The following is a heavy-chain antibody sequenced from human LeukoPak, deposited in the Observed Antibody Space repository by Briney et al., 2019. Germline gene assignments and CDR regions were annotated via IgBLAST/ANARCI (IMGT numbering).Heavy chain of an antibody. CDR1: GYTFTSYA. CDR2: IIPIFGTA. CDR3: QQGGYCSGGSCYVEYFQH. J-gene: IGHJ1*01. D-gene: IGHD2-15*01. V-gene: IGHV1-69*06. Sequence: SVKVSCKASGYTFTSYAISWVRQAPGQGLEWMGGIIPIFGTANYAQKFQGRVTITADKSTSTAYMELSSLRSEDTAVYYCQQGGYCSGGSCYVEYFQHWGQGTLVTVSS.